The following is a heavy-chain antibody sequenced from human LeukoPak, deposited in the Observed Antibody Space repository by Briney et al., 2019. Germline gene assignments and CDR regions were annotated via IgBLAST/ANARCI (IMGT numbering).Heavy chain of an antibody. Sequence: PSETPSLTCSVSGGSISSPNHDWAWIRQPHGQGLEWIGSIYYSGTTYYNLSLKSRVTLSVDTSQNQFSLKLSSVTAADTAIYFCARSLGANTWVGNWFDPWGQGTLVTVSP. V-gene: IGHV4-39*05. CDR1: GGSISSPNHD. D-gene: IGHD3-10*01. J-gene: IGHJ5*02. CDR3: ARSLGANTWVGNWFDP. CDR2: IYYSGTT.